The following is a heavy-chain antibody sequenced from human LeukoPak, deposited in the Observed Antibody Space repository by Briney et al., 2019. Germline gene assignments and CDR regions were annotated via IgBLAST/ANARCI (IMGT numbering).Heavy chain of an antibody. CDR3: AKDTLRSAEGYF. J-gene: IGHJ4*02. D-gene: IGHD3-22*01. Sequence: GGSLRLSCATSGVTFSKYSMQWVRQAPGKGLEWVAFVRFDTSQIYYADSVKGRFTISRDNSKTTLYLQMHSLRAEDTAVYYCAKDTLRSAEGYFWGQGILVTVSS. CDR2: VRFDTSQI. CDR1: GVTFSKYS. V-gene: IGHV3-30*02.